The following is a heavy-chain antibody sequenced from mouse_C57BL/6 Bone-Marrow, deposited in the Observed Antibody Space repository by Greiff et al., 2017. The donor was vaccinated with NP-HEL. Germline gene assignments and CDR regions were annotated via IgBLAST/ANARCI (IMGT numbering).Heavy chain of an antibody. CDR1: GYTFTSYW. D-gene: IGHD2-4*01. CDR2: IDPSDSYT. CDR3: ARDDYDLYWYFDV. J-gene: IGHJ1*03. Sequence: QVQLQQPGAELVMPGASVKLSCKASGYTFTSYWMHWVKQRPGQGLEWIGEIDPSDSYTNYNPKFQGKSTLTVDKSSSTAYMQLSSLTSEDSAGYYCARDDYDLYWYFDVWGTGTTVTVSS. V-gene: IGHV1-69*01.